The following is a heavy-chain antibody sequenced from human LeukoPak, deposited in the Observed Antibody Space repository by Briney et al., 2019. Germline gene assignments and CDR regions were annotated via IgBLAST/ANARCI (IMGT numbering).Heavy chain of an antibody. CDR2: ISNNGGST. CDR3: AKILPDTVTADY. CDR1: EFTLSSYI. J-gene: IGHJ4*02. Sequence: PGGSLRLSCLASEFTLSSYIMHWVRQAPGKGLEYVSAISNNGGSTYYADSVKGRFTISRDNSKNTLYLQMNSLRAEDTAVYYCAKILPDTVTADYWGQGTLVTVSS. D-gene: IGHD4-11*01. V-gene: IGHV3-64*04.